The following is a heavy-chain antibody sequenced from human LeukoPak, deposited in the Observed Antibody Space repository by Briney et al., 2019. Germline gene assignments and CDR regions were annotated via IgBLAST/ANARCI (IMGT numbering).Heavy chain of an antibody. CDR1: GYTFTNYY. V-gene: IGHV1-46*01. Sequence: ASVKASCKASGYTFTNYYMHWVRQAPGQGLEWVGVSNPSGGRTTYAQKFQGRVTMTRDTSTSTVYMELSSLRSEDTAVYYCTRELGGSYFDYWGQGTLVTVSS. CDR3: TRELGGSYFDY. J-gene: IGHJ4*02. CDR2: SNPSGGRT. D-gene: IGHD1-26*01.